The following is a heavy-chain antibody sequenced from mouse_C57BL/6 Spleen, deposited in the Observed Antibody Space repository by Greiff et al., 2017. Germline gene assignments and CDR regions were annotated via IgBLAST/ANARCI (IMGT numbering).Heavy chain of an antibody. J-gene: IGHJ3*01. CDR2: IDPSDSYT. D-gene: IGHD4-1*01. V-gene: IGHV1-69*01. Sequence: QVQLQQPGAELVMPGASVKLSCKASGYTFTSYWMHWVKQRPGQGLEWIGEIDPSDSYTNYNQKFKGKSTLTVDKSSSTAYMQLSSLTSEGSAVYYCARGELAWFAYWGQGTLVTV. CDR1: GYTFTSYW. CDR3: ARGELAWFAY.